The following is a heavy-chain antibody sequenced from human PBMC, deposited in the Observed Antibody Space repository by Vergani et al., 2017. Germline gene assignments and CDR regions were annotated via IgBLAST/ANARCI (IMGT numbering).Heavy chain of an antibody. Sequence: QVQLVQSGAEVKKPGASVKVSCKASGYTFTGYYMHWVRQAPGQGLEGMGWINPNSGGTNYAKKFQGRVTMTRDKSISTAYMELSRLRSDDTAVDYCAALQXDTHDYSKFYYYYYMDVWGKGTTVTVSS. CDR2: INPNSGGT. V-gene: IGHV1-2*02. CDR1: GYTFTGYY. CDR3: AALQXDTHDYSKFYYYYYMDV. D-gene: IGHD4-11*01. J-gene: IGHJ6*03.